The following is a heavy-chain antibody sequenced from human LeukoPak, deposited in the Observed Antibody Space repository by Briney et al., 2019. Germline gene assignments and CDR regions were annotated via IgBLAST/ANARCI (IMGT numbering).Heavy chain of an antibody. D-gene: IGHD2-21*02. CDR1: GFTFSSYG. CDR3: AKDYPRDCIGDCGPFDS. J-gene: IGHJ4*02. Sequence: GRSLRLSCAASGFTFSSYGMYWVRQAPGKGLECVALMSYDGSNQYYSESVKGRFTVSRDNSKNTLYLQMNSLRAEDTAVYYCAKDYPRDCIGDCGPFDSWGQGTRVTVSS. CDR2: MSYDGSNQ. V-gene: IGHV3-30*18.